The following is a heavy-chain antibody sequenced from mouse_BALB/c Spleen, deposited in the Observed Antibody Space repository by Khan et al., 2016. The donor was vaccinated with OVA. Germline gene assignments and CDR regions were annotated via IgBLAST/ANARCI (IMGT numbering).Heavy chain of an antibody. J-gene: IGHJ2*01. CDR3: ARTARKKY. V-gene: IGHV3-2*02. CDR1: GYSITSGYG. Sequence: EVKLLESGPGLVKPSQSLSLTCTVTGYSITSGYGWNWIRPFPGNKLEWMGYISYSGSNNYNPSLKSRIFITRDTSKNQFFLQLNSVTTEDTATYYCARTARKKYWGQGTTLTVSS. D-gene: IGHD1-2*01. CDR2: ISYSGSN.